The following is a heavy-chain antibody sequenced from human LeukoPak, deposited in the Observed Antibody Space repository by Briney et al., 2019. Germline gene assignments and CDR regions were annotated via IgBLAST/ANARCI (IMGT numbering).Heavy chain of an antibody. J-gene: IGHJ6*02. Sequence: GESLQISCKGSGSRFTSYWIGWVRQLPGKGLEWMGIIYPGDSDTRYSPSFQGQVTISADKSISTAYLQWSSLKASDTAMYYCASSSKAAKSTSSYGMDVWGQGTTVTVSS. CDR3: ASSSKAAKSTSSYGMDV. D-gene: IGHD2-2*01. CDR2: IYPGDSDT. CDR1: GSRFTSYW. V-gene: IGHV5-51*01.